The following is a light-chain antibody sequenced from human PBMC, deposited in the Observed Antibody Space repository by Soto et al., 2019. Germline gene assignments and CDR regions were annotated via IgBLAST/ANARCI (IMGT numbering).Light chain of an antibody. V-gene: IGLV4-69*01. CDR1: SGHSRYA. Sequence: VLTQSPSASASLGASVKLTCTLSSGHSRYAIAWHQQQPEKGPRYLMKLNSGGSHSKGDGIPDRFSGSSSGAERYLTISSLQSEDEADYYCQTWGTGTVVFGGGTKVTVL. J-gene: IGLJ2*01. CDR3: QTWGTGTVV. CDR2: LNSGGSH.